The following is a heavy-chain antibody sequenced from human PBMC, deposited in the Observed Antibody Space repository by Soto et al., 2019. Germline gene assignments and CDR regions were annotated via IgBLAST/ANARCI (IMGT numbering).Heavy chain of an antibody. CDR3: AKEGDFVHH. CDR1: GFTFSNFG. D-gene: IGHD3-16*01. J-gene: IGHJ4*02. CDR2: INYSGKTT. Sequence: PGGSLRLSCAASGFTFSNFGMSWVRQAPGKGLEWVSAINYSGKTTYNADSVKGRFTISRDNSKNTLYLQMNSLRAEDTAAYYCAKEGDFVHHWGQGTPVTVSS. V-gene: IGHV3-23*01.